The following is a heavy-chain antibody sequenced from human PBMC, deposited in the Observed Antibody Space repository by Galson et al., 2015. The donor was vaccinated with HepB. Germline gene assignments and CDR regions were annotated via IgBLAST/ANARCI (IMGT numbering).Heavy chain of an antibody. J-gene: IGHJ4*03. D-gene: IGHD3-16*01. V-gene: IGHV3-30-3*01. CDR2: ISYDGSNK. Sequence: SLRLSCAASGFTFSSYAMHWVRQAPGKGLEWVAVISYDGSNKYYADSVKGRFTISRDNSKNTLYLQMNSLRAEDTAVYYCASEPTFRVGSSGGYFDYWGQGTMVTVS. CDR3: ASEPTFRVGSSGGYFDY. CDR1: GFTFSSYA.